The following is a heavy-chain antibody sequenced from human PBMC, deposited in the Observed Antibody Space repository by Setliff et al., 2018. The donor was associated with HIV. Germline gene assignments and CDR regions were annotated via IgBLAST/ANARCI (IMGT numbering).Heavy chain of an antibody. CDR1: GGSFGGYY. V-gene: IGHV4-34*01. Sequence: SETLSLTCVVYGGSFGGYYWSWIRQPPGKGLEWIGEINHHKHTYYNPSLKSRVTISVDTSKNQFSLKLTSVTAADTAVYYCARVRGRYYYHYAMDVWGQGTTVTVSS. CDR3: ARVRGRYYYHYAMDV. J-gene: IGHJ6*02. D-gene: IGHD3-10*01. CDR2: INHHKHT.